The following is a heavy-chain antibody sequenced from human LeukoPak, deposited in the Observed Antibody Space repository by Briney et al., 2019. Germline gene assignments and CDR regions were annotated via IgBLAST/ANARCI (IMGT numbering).Heavy chain of an antibody. Sequence: ASVKVSCKASGYTFTGYYMHWVRQAPGQGLEWMGWINPNSGGTNYSQKFQGRVTMTRDTSISTAYMELSRLRSDDTAVYYCARDKGGLDAFDIWGQGTMVTVPS. CDR3: ARDKGGLDAFDI. CDR1: GYTFTGYY. D-gene: IGHD2-15*01. J-gene: IGHJ3*02. CDR2: INPNSGGT. V-gene: IGHV1-2*02.